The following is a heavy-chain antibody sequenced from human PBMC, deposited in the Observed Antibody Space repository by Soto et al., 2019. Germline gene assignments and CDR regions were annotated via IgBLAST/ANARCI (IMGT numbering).Heavy chain of an antibody. V-gene: IGHV3-23*01. CDR3: ARTVVFDP. J-gene: IGHJ5*02. D-gene: IGHD1-1*01. Sequence: EVQLLDSGGGLVQPGGSLRLSCAASGFTFTNYAMSWVRQAPGKGLEWVSSISGSGGSTYYADSVKGRFTISRDNSTNTLSLQMNSLRVEDTALYYCARTVVFDPWGQGTPVTVSS. CDR1: GFTFTNYA. CDR2: ISGSGGST.